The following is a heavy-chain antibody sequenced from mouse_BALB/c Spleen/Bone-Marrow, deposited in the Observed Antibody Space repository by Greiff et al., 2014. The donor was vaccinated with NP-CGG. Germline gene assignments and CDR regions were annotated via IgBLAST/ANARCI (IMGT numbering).Heavy chain of an antibody. J-gene: IGHJ2*01. CDR3: ASYVCGYYFDY. Sequence: VQLKQSGAELVKSGASVKLSCTASGFNIKDTYMHWVKQRPERGLEWIGRIDPANGNTKYDPKFQGKATITADTSSNTAYLQLSSLTSEDTAVYYCASYVCGYYFDYWGQGTTLTVSS. CDR2: IDPANGNT. V-gene: IGHV14-3*02. CDR1: GFNIKDTY.